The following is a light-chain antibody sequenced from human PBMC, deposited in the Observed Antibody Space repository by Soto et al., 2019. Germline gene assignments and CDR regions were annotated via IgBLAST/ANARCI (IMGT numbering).Light chain of an antibody. J-gene: IGKJ1*01. Sequence: DIQLTQLPSPVPSPVGDRVTSTCRESEGIRSCLSWYQHKPRKAPKLLIYAASSLQSGVPSRFSGSGSGTDFTLAISSLQPEAFATYYCQQANSSPAFGQETKVEIK. V-gene: IGKV1-12*01. CDR1: EGIRSC. CDR2: AAS. CDR3: QQANSSPA.